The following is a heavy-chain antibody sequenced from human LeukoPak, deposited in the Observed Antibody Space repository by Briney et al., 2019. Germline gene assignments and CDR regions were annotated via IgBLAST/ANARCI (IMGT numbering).Heavy chain of an antibody. D-gene: IGHD3-22*01. V-gene: IGHV1-2*02. CDR3: ARGAMIVVVAASLPDAFDI. CDR1: GNTFTGYY. Sequence: ASVTLSRTAYGNTFTGYYMRRVRQAPGQGLEWKEWINPNSGGTNYAQKFQGRVTMTRDTSISTAYMELSRLRSDDTAVYYCARGAMIVVVAASLPDAFDIWGQGTMVTVSS. CDR2: INPNSGGT. J-gene: IGHJ3*02.